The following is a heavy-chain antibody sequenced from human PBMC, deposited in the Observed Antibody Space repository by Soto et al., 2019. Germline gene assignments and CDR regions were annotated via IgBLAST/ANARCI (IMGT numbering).Heavy chain of an antibody. CDR2: IDVSGGTT. D-gene: IGHD3-10*01. CDR3: AKNSGWFNT. CDR1: GFPFSSTD. J-gene: IGHJ5*02. V-gene: IGHV3-23*01. Sequence: GGSLRRCCAASGFPFSSTDMTWVRQAPGKGLDWVSTIDVSGGTTYYADSVKGRFTISRDNSMNTVYLQMNSLRADDTALYYCAKNSGWFNTWGQGALVTVSS.